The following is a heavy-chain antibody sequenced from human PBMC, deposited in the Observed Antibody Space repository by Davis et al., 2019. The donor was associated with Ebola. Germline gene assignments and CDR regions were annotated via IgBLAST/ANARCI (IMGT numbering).Heavy chain of an antibody. V-gene: IGHV4-34*01. CDR2: INHSGST. CDR1: GGSFSDYY. CDR3: ARGRQPGDEYFDY. J-gene: IGHJ4*02. Sequence: MPSETLSLTCAVYGGSFSDYYWSWIRQPPGKGLEWIGEINHSGSTKYNPSLKSRVTISVDTSKTQFSLKLSSVTAADTAVYYCARGRQPGDEYFDYWGQGTLVTVSS. D-gene: IGHD1-14*01.